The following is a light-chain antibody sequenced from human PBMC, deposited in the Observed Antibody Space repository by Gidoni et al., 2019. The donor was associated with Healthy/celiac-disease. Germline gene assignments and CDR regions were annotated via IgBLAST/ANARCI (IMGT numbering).Light chain of an antibody. CDR1: QSVLYSSNNKNY. J-gene: IGKJ1*01. Sequence: DIVMTQSPDSLAVSLGERATINCKSSQSVLYSSNNKNYLAWYQQKPGQPPKLLIYWASTRESGVPDRFSGSGSGTEFTLTISSLQAEDVAVYSCQQYYSTPRTFGQGTKVEIK. CDR3: QQYYSTPRT. V-gene: IGKV4-1*01. CDR2: WAS.